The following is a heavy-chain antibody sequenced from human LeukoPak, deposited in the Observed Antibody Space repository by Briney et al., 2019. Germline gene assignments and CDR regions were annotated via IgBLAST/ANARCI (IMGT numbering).Heavy chain of an antibody. CDR2: ISGSGGST. CDR1: GFAFSSYA. J-gene: IGHJ4*02. Sequence: GGSLRLSCAASGFAFSSYAMSWVRQARGKGLELVSAISGSGGSTYYADSVKGRFTISRDNSKNTLYLQMNSLRAEDTAVYYCAKIVHPHVAGNSIPDYWGQGTLVTVSS. V-gene: IGHV3-23*01. CDR3: AKIVHPHVAGNSIPDY. D-gene: IGHD6-19*01.